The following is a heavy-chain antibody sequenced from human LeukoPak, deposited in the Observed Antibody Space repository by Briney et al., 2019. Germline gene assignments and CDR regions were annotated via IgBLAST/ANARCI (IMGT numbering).Heavy chain of an antibody. D-gene: IGHD2-21*01. J-gene: IGHJ4*02. CDR2: VKHDGSEK. CDR3: ASDFPGYDCGSYFAY. CDR1: GLTFSTYW. Sequence: GGSLRLSCAVSGLTFSTYWMSWVRQAPGQGLEWVANVKHDGSEKYYVDSVKGRFTISRDNAKNSLFLQMNSLRDEDTAVYYCASDFPGYDCGSYFAYWGQGTLVTVSS. V-gene: IGHV3-7*03.